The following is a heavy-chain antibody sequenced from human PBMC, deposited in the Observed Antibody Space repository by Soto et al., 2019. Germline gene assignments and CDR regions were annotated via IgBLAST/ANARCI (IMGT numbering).Heavy chain of an antibody. CDR1: GYTFTSYA. D-gene: IGHD2-15*01. CDR2: INAGNGNT. Sequence: ASVKVSCKASGYTFTSYAMHWVRQAPGQRLEWMGWINAGNGNTKYSQKFQGRVTITRDTSASTAYMELRSLRSEDTAVYYCARDWFIDEYVVVVAAKGGFDYWGQGTLVTVSS. CDR3: ARDWFIDEYVVVVAAKGGFDY. J-gene: IGHJ4*02. V-gene: IGHV1-3*01.